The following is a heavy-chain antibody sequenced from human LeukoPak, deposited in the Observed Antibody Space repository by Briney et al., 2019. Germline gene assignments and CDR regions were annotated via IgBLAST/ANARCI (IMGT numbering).Heavy chain of an antibody. CDR2: IYYSGST. CDR3: ARHGSTDYFDY. Sequence: SETLSLTCAVSGGSISSTTSYWGWIRQPPGKGLEWLGRIYYSGSTFYNPSLKSRVTISVDTSNNQFSLRLSSVTAADTAVYYCARHGSTDYFDYWGQGTLVTVSP. D-gene: IGHD2-2*03. CDR1: GGSISSTTSY. V-gene: IGHV4-39*01. J-gene: IGHJ4*02.